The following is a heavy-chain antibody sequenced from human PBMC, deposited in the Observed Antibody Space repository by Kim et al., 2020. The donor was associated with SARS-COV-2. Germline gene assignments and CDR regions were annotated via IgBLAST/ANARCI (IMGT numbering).Heavy chain of an antibody. D-gene: IGHD6-19*01. CDR3: ARNRIAVAGTFWFDP. V-gene: IGHV3-30*01. Sequence: DSVKGRFTISRDNSKNTLYLQMNSLRAEDTAVYYCARNRIAVAGTFWFDPWGQGTLVTVSS. J-gene: IGHJ5*02.